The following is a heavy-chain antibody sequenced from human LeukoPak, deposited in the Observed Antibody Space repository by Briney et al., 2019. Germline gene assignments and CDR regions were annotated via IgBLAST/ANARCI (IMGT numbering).Heavy chain of an antibody. D-gene: IGHD4-17*01. V-gene: IGHV4-61*03. CDR1: GGSVSSGDYY. CDR3: ARVPISTTARGYFDY. Sequence: PSETLSLTYTVSGGSVSSGDYYRRWIRQPPGKGLEWVGYIYYSGTTTYNPSLKSRVTISLDTSKNNFSLKLSSVTAADTAVYYCARVPISTTARGYFDYWGQGTLVTVSS. J-gene: IGHJ4*02. CDR2: IYYSGTT.